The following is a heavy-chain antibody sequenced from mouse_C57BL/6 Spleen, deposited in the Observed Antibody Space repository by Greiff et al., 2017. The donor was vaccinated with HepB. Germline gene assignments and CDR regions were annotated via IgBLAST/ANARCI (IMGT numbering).Heavy chain of an antibody. V-gene: IGHV1-26*01. CDR1: GYTFTDYY. Sequence: VQLKESGPELVKPGASVKISCKASGYTFTDYYMNWVKQSHGKSLEWIGDINPNNGGTSYNQKFKGKATLTVDKSSSTAYMELRSLTSEDSAVYYCARRNYSNFDYWGQGTTLTVSS. CDR2: INPNNGGT. CDR3: ARRNYSNFDY. J-gene: IGHJ2*01. D-gene: IGHD2-5*01.